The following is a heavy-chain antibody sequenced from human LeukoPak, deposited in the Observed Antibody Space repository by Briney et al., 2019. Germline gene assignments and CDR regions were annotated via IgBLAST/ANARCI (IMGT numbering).Heavy chain of an antibody. D-gene: IGHD3-10*01. Sequence: SETLSLTCTVSGGSISSYYWSWIRQPPGKGLEWIGYIYYSGSTNYNPSLKSRVTISVDTSKNQFSLKLSSVTAADTAVYYCARAAGRGSGSYYFSWLDPWGQGTLVTVSS. V-gene: IGHV4-59*01. CDR2: IYYSGST. J-gene: IGHJ5*02. CDR3: ARAAGRGSGSYYFSWLDP. CDR1: GGSISSYY.